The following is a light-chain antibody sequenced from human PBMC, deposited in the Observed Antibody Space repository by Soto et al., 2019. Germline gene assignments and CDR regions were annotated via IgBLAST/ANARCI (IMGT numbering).Light chain of an antibody. V-gene: IGLV1-40*01. J-gene: IGLJ1*01. CDR2: NNL. CDR1: SSNFGAGYE. CDR3: QSFDSSLRVYV. Sequence: QSALTQPPSVSGAPGQRVTISCTGSSSNFGAGYEVHRYKQLPGAAPTLVIFNNLNRPSGVPERFSGSKSGTSASLVISGLQAEDEADYYCQSFDSSLRVYVFGSGTKLTVL.